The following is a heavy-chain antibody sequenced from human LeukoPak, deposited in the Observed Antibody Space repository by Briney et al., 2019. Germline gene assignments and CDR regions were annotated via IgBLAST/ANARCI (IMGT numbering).Heavy chain of an antibody. J-gene: IGHJ4*02. CDR2: ISGSGGST. Sequence: TGGPLRLSCAASGFTFSSYAMSWVRQAPGKGLEWVSAISGSGGSTYYADSVKGRFTISRDNSKNTLYLQMNSLRAEDTAVYYCAKGRVDGDYYFDYWGQGTLVTVSS. CDR3: AKGRVDGDYYFDY. V-gene: IGHV3-23*01. D-gene: IGHD4-17*01. CDR1: GFTFSSYA.